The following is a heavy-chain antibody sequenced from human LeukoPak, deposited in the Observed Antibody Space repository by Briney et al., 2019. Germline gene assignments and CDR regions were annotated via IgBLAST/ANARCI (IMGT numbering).Heavy chain of an antibody. CDR1: GFTFSRYG. D-gene: IGHD4/OR15-4a*01. V-gene: IGHV3-33*01. Sequence: GGSLRLSCAASGFTFSRYGMHWVRQAPGKGLEWVAAIWYDGSNKYYTDSVKGRFTISRDNSKDTLYLRMNSLRAEDTAVYYCARDDDYGDRRYFDYWGQGTLVTVSS. J-gene: IGHJ4*02. CDR2: IWYDGSNK. CDR3: ARDDDYGDRRYFDY.